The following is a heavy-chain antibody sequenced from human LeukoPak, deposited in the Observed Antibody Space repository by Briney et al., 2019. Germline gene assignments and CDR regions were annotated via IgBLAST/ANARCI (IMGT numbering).Heavy chain of an antibody. CDR2: INPNSGGT. CDR3: ARENKWELAHFDY. Sequence: ASVKVSCKASGYTFTGYYMHWVRQAPGQGLEWMGWINPNSGGTNYAQKFQGRVTMTRDTSISTAYMELSRLRSDDTAVYYCARENKWELAHFDYWGQGTLVTVSS. CDR1: GYTFTGYY. D-gene: IGHD1-26*01. V-gene: IGHV1-2*02. J-gene: IGHJ4*02.